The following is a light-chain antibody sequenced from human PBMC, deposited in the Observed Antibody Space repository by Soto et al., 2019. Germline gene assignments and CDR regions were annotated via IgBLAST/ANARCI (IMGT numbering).Light chain of an antibody. CDR3: QQRSNWPPEIT. J-gene: IGKJ5*01. CDR2: DVF. V-gene: IGKV3-11*01. CDR1: QSISIY. Sequence: EIVLTQSPATLSLSPGERATLSCRASQSISIYLAWYQQKPGQAPSLLIYDVFNRATGIPARFSGSGSGTDFTLTISSLEPEEFAVYYCQQRSNWPPEITFGQGTRLEIK.